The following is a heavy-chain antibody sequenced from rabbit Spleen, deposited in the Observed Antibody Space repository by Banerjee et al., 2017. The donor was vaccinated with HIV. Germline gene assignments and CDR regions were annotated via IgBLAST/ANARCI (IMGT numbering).Heavy chain of an antibody. D-gene: IGHD8-1*01. CDR1: GFSFSGSHY. V-gene: IGHV1S40*01. J-gene: IGHJ6*01. CDR3: ARDTGSSFSTYGMDL. Sequence: QSLEESGGDLVKPGASLTLTCTASGFSFSGSHYMCWVRQAPGKGLEWIGCIGSGATGNTYYASWAKGRFAISKTSSTTVTLQMTSLTAADTATYFCARDTGSSFSTYGMDLWGPGTLVTVS. CDR2: IGSGATGNT.